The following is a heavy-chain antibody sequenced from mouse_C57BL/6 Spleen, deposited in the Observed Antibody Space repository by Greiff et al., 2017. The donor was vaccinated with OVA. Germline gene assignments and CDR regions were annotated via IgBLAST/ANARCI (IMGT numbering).Heavy chain of an antibody. V-gene: IGHV1-15*01. J-gene: IGHJ2*01. CDR1: GYTFTDYE. D-gene: IGHD1-1*01. CDR2: IDPETGGT. Sequence: VKLMESGAELVRPGASVTLSCKASGYTFTDYEMHWVKQTPVHGLEWIGAIDPETGGTAYNQKFKGKAILTADKSSSTAYMELRSLTSEDSAVYYCTHSGIFDYWGQGTTLTVSS. CDR3: THSGIFDY.